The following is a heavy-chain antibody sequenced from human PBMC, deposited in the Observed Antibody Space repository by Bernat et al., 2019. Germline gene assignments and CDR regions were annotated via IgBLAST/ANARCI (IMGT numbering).Heavy chain of an antibody. CDR2: INQDGSEK. D-gene: IGHD7-27*01. CDR1: GFTFSVSW. V-gene: IGHV3-7*03. J-gene: IGHJ4*02. CDR3: ARSPRTGDVDY. Sequence: EVQLVESGGGLVQPGGSLRLSCAASGFTFSVSWMSWVRQAPGKGLEWVANINQDGSEKYYVDSVRGRFTISRDNAKNSLYLQMNRLRADDTAVYYCARSPRTGDVDYWGQGTLVTVSS.